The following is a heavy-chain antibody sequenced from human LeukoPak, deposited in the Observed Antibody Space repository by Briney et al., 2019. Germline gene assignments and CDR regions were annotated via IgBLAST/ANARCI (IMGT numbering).Heavy chain of an antibody. Sequence: GGSLRLSCAASGFTFSSYAMHWVRQAPGKGLEWVAVISYDGSNKYYADSVKGRFTISRDNSENTLYLQMNSLRAEDTAVYYCARDLGSGSYSIWFDPWGQGTLVTVSS. D-gene: IGHD1-26*01. CDR3: ARDLGSGSYSIWFDP. V-gene: IGHV3-30-3*01. CDR1: GFTFSSYA. CDR2: ISYDGSNK. J-gene: IGHJ5*02.